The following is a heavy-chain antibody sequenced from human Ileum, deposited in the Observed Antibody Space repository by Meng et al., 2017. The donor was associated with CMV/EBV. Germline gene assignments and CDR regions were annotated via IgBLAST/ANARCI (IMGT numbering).Heavy chain of an antibody. CDR2: ISGSSNDI. J-gene: IGHJ4*02. Sequence: LTFNSHALSWVRQAPGKGLEWLSSISGSSNDIYYADSVKGRFTISRDNPRNSLYLQVNSLRAEDTAVYYCAREGSSRYCTTTSCYHDYWGQGTLVTVSS. CDR3: AREGSSRYCTTTSCYHDY. V-gene: IGHV3-21*01. D-gene: IGHD2-2*01. CDR1: LTFNSHA.